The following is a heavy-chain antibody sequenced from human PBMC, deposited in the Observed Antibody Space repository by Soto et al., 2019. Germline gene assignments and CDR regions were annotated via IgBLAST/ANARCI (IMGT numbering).Heavy chain of an antibody. CDR1: GGTFSSYA. D-gene: IGHD2-2*01. J-gene: IGHJ6*02. Sequence: QVQLVQSGAEVKKPGSSVKVSCKASGGTFSSYAISWVRQAPGQGLEWMGGIIPIFGTANYAQKFQGRVTITADESTSTAYMELSSLRSEDTAVYYCARIIVLVPAATNYYYGMDVWGQGTTVTVSS. V-gene: IGHV1-69*12. CDR2: IIPIFGTA. CDR3: ARIIVLVPAATNYYYGMDV.